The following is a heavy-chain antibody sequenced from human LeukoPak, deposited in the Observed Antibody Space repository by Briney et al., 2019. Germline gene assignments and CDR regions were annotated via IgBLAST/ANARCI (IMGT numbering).Heavy chain of an antibody. Sequence: PGGSLRLSCEASRFSFSTYGMHWVRQAPGKGLEWVAVTWYDGSNKNYADSVKGRFTISRDNSKNTLYLQMNSLRAEDTAVYYCARDQASYYYDSSGFFDYWGQGTLVTVSS. CDR2: TWYDGSNK. CDR3: ARDQASYYYDSSGFFDY. J-gene: IGHJ4*02. V-gene: IGHV3-33*01. CDR1: RFSFSTYG. D-gene: IGHD3-22*01.